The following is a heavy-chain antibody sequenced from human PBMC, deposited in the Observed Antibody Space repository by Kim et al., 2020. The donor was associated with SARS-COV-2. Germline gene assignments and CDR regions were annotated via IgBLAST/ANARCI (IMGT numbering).Heavy chain of an antibody. J-gene: IGHJ3*02. CDR1: GGSISSYY. D-gene: IGHD6-19*01. CDR2: IYYSGST. V-gene: IGHV4-59*01. Sequence: SETLSLTCTVSGGSISSYYWSWIRQPPGKGLEWIGYIYYSGSTNYNPSLKSRVTISVDTSKNQFSLKLSSVTAADTAVYYCASSLQVAAIGNAFDIWGQGTMVTVSS. CDR3: ASSLQVAAIGNAFDI.